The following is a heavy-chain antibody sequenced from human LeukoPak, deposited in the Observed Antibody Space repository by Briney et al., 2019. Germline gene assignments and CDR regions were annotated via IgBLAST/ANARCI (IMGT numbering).Heavy chain of an antibody. D-gene: IGHD2/OR15-2a*01. CDR3: ARGGGAYLRFDP. V-gene: IGHV4-4*07. CDR1: GGSISNYY. J-gene: IGHJ5*01. Sequence: SETLSLTCTTSGGSISNYYWSWIRQPAGKGLEWIGRIYASGSTNYNPSLKSRVTMSVDTSKNQFSLKLSSVTAADTAVYYCARGGGAYLRFDPWGQGTLVTVSS. CDR2: IYASGST.